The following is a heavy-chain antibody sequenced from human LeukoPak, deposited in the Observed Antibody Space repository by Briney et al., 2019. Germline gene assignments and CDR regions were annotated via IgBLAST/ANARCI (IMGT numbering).Heavy chain of an antibody. CDR1: GFTFSSYS. Sequence: GGSLRLSCVASGFTFSSYSMNWVRQAPGKGLEWASYITSSSSTIYYADSVKGRFTISRDNAKNSLYLQMNSLRAEDTAVYYCARDYYCSGGSCYSHYFDYWGQGTLVTVSS. CDR3: ARDYYCSGGSCYSHYFDY. D-gene: IGHD2-15*01. J-gene: IGHJ4*02. CDR2: ITSSSSTI. V-gene: IGHV3-48*01.